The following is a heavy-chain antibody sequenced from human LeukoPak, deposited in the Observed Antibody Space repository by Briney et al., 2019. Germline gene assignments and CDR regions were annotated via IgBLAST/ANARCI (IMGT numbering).Heavy chain of an antibody. J-gene: IGHJ5*02. CDR3: AREQVSPGATGYSSSGFDP. D-gene: IGHD6-6*01. Sequence: PGGSLRLSCAASGFTFRSYEMIWVRQAPGKGLEWVSYISRSGSTIFYADSVKGRFIISRDNAKNSLYLQMNSLRAEDTAVYYCAREQVSPGATGYSSSGFDPWGQGTLVTVSS. CDR1: GFTFRSYE. CDR2: ISRSGSTI. V-gene: IGHV3-48*03.